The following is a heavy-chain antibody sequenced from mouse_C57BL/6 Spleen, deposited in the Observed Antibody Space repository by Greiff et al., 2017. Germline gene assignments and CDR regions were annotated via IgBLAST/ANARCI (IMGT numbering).Heavy chain of an antibody. J-gene: IGHJ2*01. CDR3: ASSITTVVARGPFDY. Sequence: QVQLQQPGAELVRPGSSVKLSCKASGYTFTSYWMDWVKQRPGQGLEWIGNIYPSDSETHYNQKFKDKATLTVDKSSSTAYMQLSSLTSEDSAVYYCASSITTVVARGPFDYWGQGTTLTVSS. CDR1: GYTFTSYW. D-gene: IGHD1-1*01. CDR2: IYPSDSET. V-gene: IGHV1-61*01.